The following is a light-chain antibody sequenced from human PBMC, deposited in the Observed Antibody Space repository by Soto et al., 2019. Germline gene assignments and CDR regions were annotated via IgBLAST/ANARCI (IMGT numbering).Light chain of an antibody. CDR2: EVT. CDR1: SSDVGGSDH. J-gene: IGLJ1*01. V-gene: IGLV2-14*01. Sequence: QSVLTQPASVSGSPGQSITISCTGTSSDVGGSDHVSWYQQHPGKAPKLIIYEVTNWPSGVSHRFSGSKSGNTASLTISGLQAEDEDDYYCSSWDSSLSAYVFGTGTKVTVL. CDR3: SSWDSSLSAYV.